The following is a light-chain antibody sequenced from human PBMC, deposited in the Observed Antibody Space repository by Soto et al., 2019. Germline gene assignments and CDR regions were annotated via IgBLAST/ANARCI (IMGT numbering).Light chain of an antibody. CDR3: SSYAGSDNYV. CDR1: ISDVGGYNL. V-gene: IGLV2-8*01. J-gene: IGLJ1*01. Sequence: TQPPAASASPGQSVAISCTGTISDVGGYNLVSSYQQHQGKAPTLMIYEVTKRPSGVPDRFSGSKSGNTDSLTVSALQAEAEADYYCSSYAGSDNYVFGTGTKVTVL. CDR2: EVT.